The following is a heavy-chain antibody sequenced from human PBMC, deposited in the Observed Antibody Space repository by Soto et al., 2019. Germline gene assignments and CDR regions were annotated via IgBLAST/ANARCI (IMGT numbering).Heavy chain of an antibody. J-gene: IGHJ3*02. CDR1: GYTPTELS. CDR2: FDPEDGET. CDR3: ATEARYNWNDRDAFDI. D-gene: IGHD1-1*01. Sequence: GASVKVSCKVSGYTPTELSMHWVRQAPGKGLEWMGGFDPEDGETIYAQKFQGRVTMTEDTSTDTAYMELSSLRSEDTAVYYCATEARYNWNDRDAFDIWGQGTMVTVS. V-gene: IGHV1-24*01.